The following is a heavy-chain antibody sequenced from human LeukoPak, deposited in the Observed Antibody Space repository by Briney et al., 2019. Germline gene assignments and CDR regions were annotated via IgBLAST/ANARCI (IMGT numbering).Heavy chain of an antibody. CDR1: GFNFGDFA. Sequence: GGSLRLSCIGSGFNFGDFAMSWVRQVPGRSPEFVSSISDTGKVVFYRDSVRGRATVSRDNSRSTLYLQLSDVRGDDTAAYYCDNGEWWGPGTQVVVSS. CDR3: DNGEW. J-gene: IGHJ4*02. V-gene: IGHV3-23*01. D-gene: IGHD3-3*01. CDR2: ISDTGKVV.